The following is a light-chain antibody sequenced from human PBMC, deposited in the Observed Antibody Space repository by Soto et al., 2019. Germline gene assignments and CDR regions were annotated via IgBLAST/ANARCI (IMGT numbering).Light chain of an antibody. J-gene: IGKJ1*01. CDR3: QQYVTSPWA. Sequence: EIVLTESPGTLSLSPGERATLSCRASQSVSSSFLAWYQQKPVQAPRLLIYGASNRATGIPDRFSGSGSGTDFTLTISRLEPEDFAVYYCQQYVTSPWAFGQGTKVDIK. V-gene: IGKV3-20*01. CDR1: QSVSSSF. CDR2: GAS.